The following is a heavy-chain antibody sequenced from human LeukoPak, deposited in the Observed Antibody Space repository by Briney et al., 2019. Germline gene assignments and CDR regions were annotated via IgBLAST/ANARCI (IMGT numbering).Heavy chain of an antibody. CDR2: ISSVGSST. CDR1: GFTFSDAW. Sequence: SGGSLRLSCAASGFTFSDAWMSWIRQAPGKGLEWVSYISSVGSSTAYADSVKGRFTISRDNAKNSLFLQMNSLRAEDTAVYYCARARGAGPGAHFGYWGQGTPVIVSS. J-gene: IGHJ4*02. D-gene: IGHD3-10*01. CDR3: ARARGAGPGAHFGY. V-gene: IGHV3-11*01.